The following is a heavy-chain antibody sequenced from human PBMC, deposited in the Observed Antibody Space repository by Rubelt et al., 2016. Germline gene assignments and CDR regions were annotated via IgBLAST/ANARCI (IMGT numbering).Heavy chain of an antibody. CDR1: GFTFSSYP. D-gene: IGHD3-10*01. CDR3: VGHSGALYDY. V-gene: IGHV3-30*04. CDR2: ISHDGSGK. J-gene: IGHJ4*02. Sequence: QVQLVESGGGVVQPGRSLRLSCAASGFTFSSYPMYWVRQVPGKGLEWVAVISHDGSGKYYADSMKGRFTVSRDNSKNTLYLQMNSLRAEDTAVYYCVGHSGALYDYWGQGTLVTVSS.